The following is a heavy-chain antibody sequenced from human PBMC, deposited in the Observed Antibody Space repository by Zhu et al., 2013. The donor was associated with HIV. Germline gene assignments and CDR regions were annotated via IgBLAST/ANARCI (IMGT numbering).Heavy chain of an antibody. D-gene: IGHD3-10*01. CDR1: GYTFNAYF. CDR2: INPYNGNT. Sequence: QVQLVQSGTELKMPGASVKVSCNTSGYTFNAYFIHWVRQARGQGLEWVGWINPYNGNTKYSQKFQGRVTLTRDTSTSTAYMELSSLHSDDTAMYYCARAVSGSYHSPLNYWGQGLWSPSPQ. V-gene: IGHV1-2*02. CDR3: ARAVSGSYHSPLNY. J-gene: IGHJ1*01.